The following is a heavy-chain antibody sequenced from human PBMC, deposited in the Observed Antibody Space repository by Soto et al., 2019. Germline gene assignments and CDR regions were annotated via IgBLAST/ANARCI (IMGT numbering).Heavy chain of an antibody. CDR2: ISYDGSNK. CDR3: AKDTVAGTFEYYYYGMDV. D-gene: IGHD6-19*01. V-gene: IGHV3-30*18. Sequence: GGSLRLSCAASGFTFSSYGMHWVRQAPGKGLEWVAVISYDGSNKYYADSVKGRFTISRDNSKNTLYLQMNSLRAEDTAVYYCAKDTVAGTFEYYYYGMDVWGQGTTVTVSS. J-gene: IGHJ6*02. CDR1: GFTFSSYG.